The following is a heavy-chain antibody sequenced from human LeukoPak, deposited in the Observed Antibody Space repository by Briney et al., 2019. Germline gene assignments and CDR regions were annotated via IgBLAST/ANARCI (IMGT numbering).Heavy chain of an antibody. CDR3: ARGAPTTRIGAGRFDY. V-gene: IGHV1-46*01. D-gene: IGHD5-12*01. J-gene: IGHJ4*02. CDR1: GGTFSSYA. CDR2: INPSGGST. Sequence: ASVKVSCKSSGGTFSSYAICWARQAPGQGLEWMGEINPSGGSTSYAQKFQGKITVTRDTYTNTVYMDLSSLRSEDTATYYCARGAPTTRIGAGRFDYWGQGSLLTVAS.